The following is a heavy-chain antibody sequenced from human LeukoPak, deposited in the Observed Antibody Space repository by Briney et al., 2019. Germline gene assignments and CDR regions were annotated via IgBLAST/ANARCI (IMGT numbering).Heavy chain of an antibody. CDR2: IYYSGST. CDR3: AREYTVVTPGRNFDY. V-gene: IGHV4-39*07. Sequence: SETLSLTCTVSGGSISSSSYYWGWIRQPPGKGLEWIGSIYYSGSTYYNPSLKSRVTISVDTSKNQFSLKLSSVTAADTAVYYCAREYTVVTPGRNFDYWGQGTLVTVSS. CDR1: GGSISSSSYY. D-gene: IGHD4-23*01. J-gene: IGHJ4*02.